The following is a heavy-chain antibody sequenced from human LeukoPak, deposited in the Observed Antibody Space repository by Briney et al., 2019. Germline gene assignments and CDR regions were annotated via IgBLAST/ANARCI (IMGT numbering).Heavy chain of an antibody. V-gene: IGHV1-46*01. CDR1: GYTFTSYY. CDR3: AVYYDFWRVFDP. CDR2: INPSGGST. Sequence: ASVKVSCKASGYTFTSYYMHWVRQAPGQGLEWMGIINPSGGSTSYAQKFQGRVTMTRDMSTSTVYMELSSPRSEDTAVYYCAVYYDFWRVFDPWGQGTLVTVSS. J-gene: IGHJ5*02. D-gene: IGHD3-3*01.